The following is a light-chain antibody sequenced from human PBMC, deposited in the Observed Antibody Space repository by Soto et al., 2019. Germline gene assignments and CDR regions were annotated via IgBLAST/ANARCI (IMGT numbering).Light chain of an antibody. Sequence: IQMTQSPCTLSASVGDRVTFTCRASQTISTWLAWYQQKPGEAPKLLIYKASTLEVGVPSRFSASGSGTEFTLTINTLQPADFATYYCQQYNSYPWTFGQGTKV. V-gene: IGKV1-5*03. CDR3: QQYNSYPWT. CDR1: QTISTW. CDR2: KAS. J-gene: IGKJ1*01.